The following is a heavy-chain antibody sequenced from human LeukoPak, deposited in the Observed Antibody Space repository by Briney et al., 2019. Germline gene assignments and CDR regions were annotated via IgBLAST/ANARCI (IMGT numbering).Heavy chain of an antibody. D-gene: IGHD6-6*01. CDR3: AREEYSSQVYDY. J-gene: IGHJ4*02. CDR1: GFTFGSYS. V-gene: IGHV3-21*01. CDR2: ISSSSSYI. Sequence: GGSLRLSCAASGFTFGSYSMNWVRQAPGKGLEWVSSISSSSSYIYYADSVKGRFTISRDNAKNSLYLQMNSLRAEDTAVYYCAREEYSSQVYDYWGQGTLVTVSS.